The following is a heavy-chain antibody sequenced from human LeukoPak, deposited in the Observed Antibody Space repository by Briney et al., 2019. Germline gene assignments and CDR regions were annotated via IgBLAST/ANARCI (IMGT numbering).Heavy chain of an antibody. J-gene: IGHJ5*02. Sequence: GGSLRLSCAASGFTFSSYWMSWVRQAPGKGLEWVANTKQDGSEKYYVDSVKGRFTISRDNAKNSLYLQMNSLRAEDTAVYYCARVSGYCSSTSCWGGWFDPWGQGTLVTVSS. D-gene: IGHD2-2*01. CDR3: ARVSGYCSSTSCWGGWFDP. CDR1: GFTFSSYW. CDR2: TKQDGSEK. V-gene: IGHV3-7*01.